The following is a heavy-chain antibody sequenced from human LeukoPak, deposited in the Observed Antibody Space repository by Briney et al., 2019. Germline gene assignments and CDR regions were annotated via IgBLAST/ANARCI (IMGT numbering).Heavy chain of an antibody. CDR1: GYSFTRYW. J-gene: IGHJ4*02. Sequence: GESLKISCXGSGYSFTRYWIGWVRQMPGKGLEWMGTIYPGESDTRYSPSFQGQVTISADKSISTAYLQWISLKASDTAMYYCASRVGRTGTIDFDYWGQGTLVTVSS. D-gene: IGHD1-1*01. V-gene: IGHV5-51*01. CDR2: IYPGESDT. CDR3: ASRVGRTGTIDFDY.